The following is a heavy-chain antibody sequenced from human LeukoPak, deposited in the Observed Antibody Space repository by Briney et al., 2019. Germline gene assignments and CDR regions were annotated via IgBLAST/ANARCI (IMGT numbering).Heavy chain of an antibody. CDR3: AREYFDWLSMTAFDY. V-gene: IGHV3-7*01. J-gene: IGHJ4*02. Sequence: PGGSLRLSCAASGFSFSKYWMSWVRQAPGKGLEWVANIKQDGSEKYYVDSVKGQFTISRDNAKNSLYLQMNSLRAEDTAVYYCAREYFDWLSMTAFDYWGQGTLVTVSS. D-gene: IGHD3-9*01. CDR2: IKQDGSEK. CDR1: GFSFSKYW.